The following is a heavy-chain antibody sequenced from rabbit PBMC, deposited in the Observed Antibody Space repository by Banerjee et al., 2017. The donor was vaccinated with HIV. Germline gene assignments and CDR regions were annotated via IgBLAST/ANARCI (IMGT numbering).Heavy chain of an antibody. V-gene: IGHV1S45*01. D-gene: IGHD1-1*01. CDR3: ARDWAGVIGWNFNL. CDR1: GLSFSNRYQ. CDR2: INTSSGNT. J-gene: IGHJ4*01. Sequence: QEQLEESGGGRVKPGGSVTLPCNPSGLSFSNRYQMCWVRQAPGKGLEWIACINTSSGNTVYASWAKGRFTISKTSSTTMTLQMTSLTAADTASYFCARDWAGVIGWNFNLWGPGTLVTVS.